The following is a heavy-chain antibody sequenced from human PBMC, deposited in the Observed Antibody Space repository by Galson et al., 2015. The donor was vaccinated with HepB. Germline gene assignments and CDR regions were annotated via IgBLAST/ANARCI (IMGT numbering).Heavy chain of an antibody. J-gene: IGHJ6*02. Sequence: SVKVSCKASGYTFTSYGISWVRQAPGQGLEWMGWISAYNGNTNYAQKLQGRVTMTTDTSTSTAYMELRSLRSDDTAVYYCARAMVRGVINDYYGMDVWGQGTTVTVSS. D-gene: IGHD3-10*01. CDR2: ISAYNGNT. V-gene: IGHV1-18*01. CDR1: GYTFTSYG. CDR3: ARAMVRGVINDYYGMDV.